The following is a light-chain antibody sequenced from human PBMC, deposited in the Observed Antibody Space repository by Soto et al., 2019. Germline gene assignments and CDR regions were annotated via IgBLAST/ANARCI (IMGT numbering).Light chain of an antibody. J-gene: IGKJ5*01. CDR1: QSISKW. V-gene: IGKV1-5*01. Sequence: DIQMTQSPSTLSASVGDRVTITCRASQSISKWLAWYQQKPGKAPDLLIYDASSLQSGVPSRFSGSGSGTDFTLTISSLEAEDFGVYYCQQRGSWPPTFGQGTRLAI. CDR3: QQRGSWPPT. CDR2: DAS.